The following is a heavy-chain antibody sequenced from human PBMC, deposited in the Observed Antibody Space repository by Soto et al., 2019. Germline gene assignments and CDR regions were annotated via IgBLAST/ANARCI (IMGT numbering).Heavy chain of an antibody. J-gene: IGHJ6*02. V-gene: IGHV5-51*03. CDR2: IYPDDSDT. CDR3: ASRAGTSFYLQYGLDV. CDR1: GYTFTNYW. Sequence: DEQLVQSGAEVKKPGESLKISCKGSGYTFTNYWVAWVRQMPGKGVEWMGIIYPDDSDTRYSPSFQRQVPISADTSIATAYLPWSTLKASATTMYYCASRAGTSFYLQYGLDVWGQGTTVTVSS. D-gene: IGHD6-13*01.